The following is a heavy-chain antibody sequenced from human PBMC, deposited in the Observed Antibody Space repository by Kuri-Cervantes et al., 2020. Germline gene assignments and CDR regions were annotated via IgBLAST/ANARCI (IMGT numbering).Heavy chain of an antibody. Sequence: SLKISCAASGFTFDDYAMHWVRQAPGKGLEWVSSISWNSGSIGYADSVKGRFTNSRDKAKNSLYLQMNSLKAEDTAVYYCASGGTMIVMGYWGQGTLVTVSS. D-gene: IGHD3-22*01. J-gene: IGHJ4*02. CDR3: ASGGTMIVMGY. CDR1: GFTFDDYA. V-gene: IGHV3-9*01. CDR2: ISWNSGSI.